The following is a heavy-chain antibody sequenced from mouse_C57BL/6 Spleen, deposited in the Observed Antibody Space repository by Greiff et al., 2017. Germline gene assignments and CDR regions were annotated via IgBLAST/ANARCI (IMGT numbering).Heavy chain of an antibody. D-gene: IGHD2-2*01. CDR3: ARGGYYGYDDGAWVAY. V-gene: IGHV1-54*01. CDR1: GYAFTNYL. CDR2: INPGSGGT. Sequence: VQLQQSGAELVRPGTSVKVSCKASGYAFTNYLIEWVKQRPGQGLEWIGVINPGSGGTNYNEKFKGKATLTADKSSSTAYMQLSSLTSEDSAVYFWARGGYYGYDDGAWVAYWGQGTLVTVSA. J-gene: IGHJ3*01.